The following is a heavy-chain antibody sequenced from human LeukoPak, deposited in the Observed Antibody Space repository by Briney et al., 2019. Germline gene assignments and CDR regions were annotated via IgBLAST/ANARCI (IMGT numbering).Heavy chain of an antibody. D-gene: IGHD6-6*01. Sequence: GASVKVSCKASGYTFSSYYMHWVRQAPGQGLEWMGVINPKGGRTTYPQKVQGRVTMTRDTSKSTVYMEVSSLRSQDRAVYYCARGGSSSEFDYWGQGTLVTVSS. J-gene: IGHJ4*02. V-gene: IGHV1-46*01. CDR1: GYTFSSYY. CDR3: ARGGSSSEFDY. CDR2: INPKGGRT.